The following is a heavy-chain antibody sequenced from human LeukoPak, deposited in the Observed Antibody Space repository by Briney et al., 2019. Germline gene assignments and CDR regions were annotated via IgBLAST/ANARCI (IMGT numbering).Heavy chain of an antibody. V-gene: IGHV1-18*01. J-gene: IGHJ5*02. CDR1: GYTFTNYG. CDR3: ARWGRNFDDWFDP. Sequence: ASVKVSCKASGYTFTNYGVIWVRQAPGQGLEWMGWISAYNGNTNYAQNLQGRVTMTTDTSTTTAYMELRSLNSDDTAVYYCARWGRNFDDWFDPWGQGTLVTASS. CDR2: ISAYNGNT. D-gene: IGHD3-9*01.